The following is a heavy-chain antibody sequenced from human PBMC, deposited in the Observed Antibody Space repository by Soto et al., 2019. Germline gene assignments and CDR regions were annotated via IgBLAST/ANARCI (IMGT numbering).Heavy chain of an antibody. CDR3: ARLGYYDYVWDNWFDP. Sequence: SVKVSWKASGGTFSSYAISWVRQAPGQGLEWMGGIIPIFGTANYAQKFQGRVTITADESTSTAYMELSSLRSEDTAVYYCARLGYYDYVWDNWFDPWGQGTLVTVSS. V-gene: IGHV1-69*13. D-gene: IGHD3-16*01. CDR1: GGTFSSYA. CDR2: IIPIFGTA. J-gene: IGHJ5*02.